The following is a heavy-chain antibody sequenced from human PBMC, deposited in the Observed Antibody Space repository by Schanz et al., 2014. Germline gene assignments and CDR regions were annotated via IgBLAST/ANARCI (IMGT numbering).Heavy chain of an antibody. D-gene: IGHD2-15*01. CDR2: ISYDGNNK. J-gene: IGHJ4*02. V-gene: IGHV3-30*03. Sequence: QVQLVESGGGLVKPGGSLRLSCAASGFRFRDYYMSWIRQAPGKGLEWVALISYDGNNKYYADSVKGRFTISRDNSKNTLYLRMISLRAEDTAMFYCAREIPAGGHFDYWGQGTLVTVSS. CDR1: GFRFRDYY. CDR3: AREIPAGGHFDY.